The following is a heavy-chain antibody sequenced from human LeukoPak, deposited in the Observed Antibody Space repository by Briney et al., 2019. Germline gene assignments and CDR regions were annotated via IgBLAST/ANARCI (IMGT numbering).Heavy chain of an antibody. CDR1: GGSISSYY. V-gene: IGHV4-4*07. D-gene: IGHD2-21*01. CDR2: ISTSGST. CDR3: ARGVVIAPQTFDY. J-gene: IGHJ4*02. Sequence: SETLSLTCTVSGGSISSYYWSWIRQPAGKGLESIGHISTSGSTNYNPSLKSRVTISVDTSKSQFSLKLRPVTAADTAVYYCARGVVIAPQTFDYWGQGTLVTVSS.